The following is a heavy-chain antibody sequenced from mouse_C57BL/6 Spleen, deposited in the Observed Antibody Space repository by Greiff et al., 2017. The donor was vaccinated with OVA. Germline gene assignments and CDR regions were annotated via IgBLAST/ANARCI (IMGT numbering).Heavy chain of an antibody. J-gene: IGHJ4*01. CDR1: GYTFTDYY. Sequence: EVQLQQSGPELVKPGASVKISCKASGYTFTDYYMNWVKQSHGKSLEWIGDINPNNGGTSYNQKFKGKATLTVDKSSSTAYMELRSLTSEDSAVYYCARDYREDYWGQGTSVTVSS. V-gene: IGHV1-26*01. CDR2: INPNNGGT. D-gene: IGHD2-14*01. CDR3: ARDYREDY.